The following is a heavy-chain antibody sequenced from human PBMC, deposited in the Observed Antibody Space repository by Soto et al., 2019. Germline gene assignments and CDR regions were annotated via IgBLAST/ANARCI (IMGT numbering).Heavy chain of an antibody. V-gene: IGHV3-73*01. CDR3: TRQWLLWGPFDY. J-gene: IGHJ4*01. Sequence: GGSLRLSCAASGFTFSDSTIHWARQASGKGLEWVGRIRGKANTYATSFAASVKGRFTISRDDSKNTAYLQMNSLNIEDTAVYYCTRQWLLWGPFDYWGHGSLVTVSS. CDR1: GFTFSDST. D-gene: IGHD3-3*01. CDR2: IRGKANTYAT.